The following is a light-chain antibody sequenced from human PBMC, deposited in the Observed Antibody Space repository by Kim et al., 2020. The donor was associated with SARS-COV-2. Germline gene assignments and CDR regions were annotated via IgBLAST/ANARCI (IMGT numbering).Light chain of an antibody. J-gene: IGKJ1*01. V-gene: IGKV1-27*01. Sequence: ASVGDIVTIPCRASQGISNSLAWYQQKPGKGPKVLIYDASTLQSGVPSRFSGSVSGTDFTLTISSLQPEDVATYYCQKYNSAPWTLGQGTKVDIK. CDR2: DAS. CDR1: QGISNS. CDR3: QKYNSAPWT.